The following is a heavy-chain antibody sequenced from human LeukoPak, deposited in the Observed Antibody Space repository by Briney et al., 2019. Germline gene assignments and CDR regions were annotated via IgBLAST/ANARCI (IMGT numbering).Heavy chain of an antibody. D-gene: IGHD3-10*01. V-gene: IGHV4-59*08. J-gene: IGHJ4*02. CDR2: IYYSGST. CDR1: GGPFSGYY. Sequence: SETLSLTCAVYGGPFSGYYWSWIRQPPGKGLEWIGYIYYSGSTNYNPSLKSRVTISVDTSKNQFSLKLSSVTAADTAVYYCASNYYGSGSLDYWGQGNLVTVSS. CDR3: ASNYYGSGSLDY.